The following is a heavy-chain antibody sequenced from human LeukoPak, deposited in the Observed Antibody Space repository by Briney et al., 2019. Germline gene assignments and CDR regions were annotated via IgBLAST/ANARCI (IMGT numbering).Heavy chain of an antibody. CDR3: AKPYWNDAVAADY. CDR2: ISGSGGST. Sequence: GGSLRLSCTAFGFTFSSYAMSWVRQAPGKGLEWVSAISGSGGSTYYADSVKGRFTISRDNSKNTLYLQMNSLRAEDTAVYYCAKPYWNDAVAADYWGQGTLVTVSS. D-gene: IGHD1-1*01. V-gene: IGHV3-23*01. CDR1: GFTFSSYA. J-gene: IGHJ4*02.